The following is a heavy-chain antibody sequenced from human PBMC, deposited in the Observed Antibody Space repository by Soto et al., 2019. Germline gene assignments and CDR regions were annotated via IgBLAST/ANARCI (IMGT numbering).Heavy chain of an antibody. D-gene: IGHD6-19*01. V-gene: IGHV1-8*01. CDR2: MNPNSGNT. CDR1: GYTFTSYD. CDR3: ARVGRWLVYYYYGMDV. Sequence: GSVKVSCKASGYTFTSYDINWVRQATGQRLEWMGWMNPNSGNTGYAQKFQGRVTMTRNTSISTAYMELSSLRSEDTAVYYCARVGRWLVYYYYGMDVWGQGTTVTVSS. J-gene: IGHJ6*02.